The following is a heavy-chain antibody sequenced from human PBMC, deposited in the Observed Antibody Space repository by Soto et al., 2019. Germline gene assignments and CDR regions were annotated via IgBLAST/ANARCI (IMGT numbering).Heavy chain of an antibody. D-gene: IGHD5-12*01. Sequence: GGSLRLSCAASGFTFSSYAMHWVRQAPGKGLEWVSTISISGGTTNYADSVRGRFTISRDNAKNTLHLQMNSLRAEDTAVYYCAKSLFGGSYYYSGMDVWGQGTTVTVSS. CDR1: GFTFSSYA. V-gene: IGHV3-23*01. CDR2: ISISGGTT. J-gene: IGHJ6*02. CDR3: AKSLFGGSYYYSGMDV.